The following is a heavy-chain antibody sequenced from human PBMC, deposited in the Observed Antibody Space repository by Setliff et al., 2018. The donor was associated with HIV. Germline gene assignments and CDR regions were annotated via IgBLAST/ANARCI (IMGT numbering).Heavy chain of an antibody. CDR1: KYTLIDYY. Sequence: GASVKVSCKASKYTLIDYYMHWVRQAPGQGLEWMGWINPHSGGTNYAQKFQGRVTMTRDTSISTASMELSRLRSDDTAVYYCARQHYFDSGGLGAFDIWGQGTMVTVSS. J-gene: IGHJ3*02. D-gene: IGHD3-22*01. CDR2: INPHSGGT. CDR3: ARQHYFDSGGLGAFDI. V-gene: IGHV1-2*02.